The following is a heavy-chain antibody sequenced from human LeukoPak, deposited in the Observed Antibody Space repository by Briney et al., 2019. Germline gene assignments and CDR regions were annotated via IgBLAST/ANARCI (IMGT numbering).Heavy chain of an antibody. CDR3: ARDSITIFGVINY. CDR2: ISTSGSTI. D-gene: IGHD3-3*01. J-gene: IGHJ4*02. CDR1: GFTFSSYS. V-gene: IGHV3-48*01. Sequence: GGSLRLSCAASGFTFSSYSMNWVRQDPGKRLEWISYISTSGSTIYYADSVKGRFTISRDNAKNSLYLQMNSLRPEDTAVYYCARDSITIFGVINYWSQGTLVTVSS.